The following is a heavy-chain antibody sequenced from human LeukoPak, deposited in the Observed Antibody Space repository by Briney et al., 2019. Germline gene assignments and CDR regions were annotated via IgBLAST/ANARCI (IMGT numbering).Heavy chain of an antibody. CDR3: ARGDGYNHPYYYYFYMDV. J-gene: IGHJ6*03. CDR1: GGSFSGYY. CDR2: INHSGST. D-gene: IGHD5-24*01. V-gene: IGHV4-34*01. Sequence: SETLSLTCAVYGGSFSGYYWRWLRQPPGKGLEWIGEINHSGSTNYNPSLKSRVTISVDTSKNQFSLNLSSVTTADTAVYYCARGDGYNHPYYYYFYMDVWGKGTPVTASS.